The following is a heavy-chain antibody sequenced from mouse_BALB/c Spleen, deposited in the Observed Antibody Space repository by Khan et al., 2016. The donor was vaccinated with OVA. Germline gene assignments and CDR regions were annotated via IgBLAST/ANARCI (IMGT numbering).Heavy chain of an antibody. J-gene: IGHJ1*01. D-gene: IGHD1-1*01. CDR2: IYYSGTV. Sequence: EVQLQESGPGLVKPSQTVSLTCTVTGISITSGNYRWSWIRQFPGNKLEWIGNIYYSGTVTYNQSLTSRTTITRDTSKNQFFLEMNCLTAEDTATYYCARDYGSLYWYFDVWGAGTTVTVSS. V-gene: IGHV3-5*02. CDR3: ARDYGSLYWYFDV. CDR1: GISITSGNYR.